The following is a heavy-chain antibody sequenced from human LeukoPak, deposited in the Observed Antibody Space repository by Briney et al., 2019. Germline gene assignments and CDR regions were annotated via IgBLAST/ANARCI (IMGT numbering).Heavy chain of an antibody. CDR3: AREGVLEWLLSSGRYFDY. V-gene: IGHV4-39*07. CDR2: IYYSGST. Sequence: PSETLSLTCTVSGGSISSSSYYWGWIRQPPGKGLEWIGSIYYSGSTYYNPSLKSRVTVSVDTSKNQFSLKLSSVTAADTAVYYCAREGVLEWLLSSGRYFDYWGQGTLVTVSS. CDR1: GGSISSSSYY. D-gene: IGHD3-3*01. J-gene: IGHJ4*02.